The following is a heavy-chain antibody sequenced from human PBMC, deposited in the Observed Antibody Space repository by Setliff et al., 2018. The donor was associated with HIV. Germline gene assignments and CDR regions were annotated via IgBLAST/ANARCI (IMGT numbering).Heavy chain of an antibody. CDR1: SGSISPYY. CDR3: ARHHPPYHSGAYYFDL. CDR2: IYYNGHT. Sequence: SETLSLTCAVSSGSISPYYWSWIRQPPGRGLEWIGFIYYNGHTNYSPSLKSRVTISLDSSKDQFSLKLTSVTAADAAVYYCARHHPPYHSGAYYFDLWSQGTLVTVSS. V-gene: IGHV4-59*01. D-gene: IGHD6-19*01. J-gene: IGHJ4*02.